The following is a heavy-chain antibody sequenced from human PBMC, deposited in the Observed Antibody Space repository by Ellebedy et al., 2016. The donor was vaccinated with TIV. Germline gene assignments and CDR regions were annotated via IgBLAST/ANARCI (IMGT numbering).Heavy chain of an antibody. J-gene: IGHJ6*02. D-gene: IGHD5-12*01. CDR3: ARVLYSGYVYYYYGMDV. CDR1: GYTFTSYD. Sequence: ASVKVSXXASGYTFTSYDINWVRQATGQGLEWMGWMNPNSGNTGYAQKFQGRVTMTRNTSISTAYMELSSLRSEDTAVYYCARVLYSGYVYYYYGMDVWGQGTTVTVSS. V-gene: IGHV1-8*01. CDR2: MNPNSGNT.